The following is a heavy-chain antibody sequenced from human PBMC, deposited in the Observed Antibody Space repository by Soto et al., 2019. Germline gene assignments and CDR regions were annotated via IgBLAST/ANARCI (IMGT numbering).Heavy chain of an antibody. Sequence: SETLSLTFSVSSASLSSSPYYWSWIRQPPGRGPEWIGRLYCSENTYYNPSLKSRVIISIDKSRNQFSLKLTSVIASYTGVYYCASSSPFHYWGPGILVTVSS. CDR3: ASSSPFHY. V-gene: IGHV4-39*01. D-gene: IGHD6-6*01. J-gene: IGHJ4*02. CDR2: LYCSENT. CDR1: SASLSSSPYY.